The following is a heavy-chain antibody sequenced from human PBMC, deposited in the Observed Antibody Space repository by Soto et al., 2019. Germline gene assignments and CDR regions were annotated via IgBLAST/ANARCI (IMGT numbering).Heavy chain of an antibody. CDR3: ARDPSRYPPRGSSYPLDV. Sequence: PGGSLRLSCAASGFTFSSYEMNWVRQAPGKGLQGVSYISSSGSPIYYADSVKGRFTISRDNAKNSLYLQMNSLRAEDTAVYYCARDPSRYPPRGSSYPLDVWGQGTTVTVSS. V-gene: IGHV3-48*03. D-gene: IGHD6-6*01. CDR1: GFTFSSYE. J-gene: IGHJ6*02. CDR2: ISSSGSPI.